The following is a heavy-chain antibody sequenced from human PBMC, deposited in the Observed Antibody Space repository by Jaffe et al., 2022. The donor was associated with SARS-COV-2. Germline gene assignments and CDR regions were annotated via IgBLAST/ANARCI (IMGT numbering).Heavy chain of an antibody. CDR1: GFTFSRYW. D-gene: IGHD2-8*01. Sequence: EVELVESGGGLVRPGGSLRLSCSAFGFTFSRYWMAWVRQAPGKGLEWVAKIKEDESEKYYVDSVKGRSTISRDNARNSLYLHMNNLRGEDTAVYYCARIMMEAPYGMDVWGQGTTVTVSS. J-gene: IGHJ6*02. V-gene: IGHV3-7*03. CDR3: ARIMMEAPYGMDV. CDR2: IKEDESEK.